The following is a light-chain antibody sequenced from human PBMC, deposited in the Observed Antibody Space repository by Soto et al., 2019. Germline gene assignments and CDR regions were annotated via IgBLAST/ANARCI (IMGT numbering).Light chain of an antibody. CDR1: EDISSY. CDR3: QQLDSYPIGT. Sequence: DIQMTQSPSSLSASVGDRVTFTCRASEDISSYLAWYQQKPGTAPKLLIYAASALHSGVPSRFSGSGSGTEFTLTISSLQPEDFATYSCQQLDSYPIGTFGGGTKVDIK. J-gene: IGKJ4*01. CDR2: AAS. V-gene: IGKV1-9*01.